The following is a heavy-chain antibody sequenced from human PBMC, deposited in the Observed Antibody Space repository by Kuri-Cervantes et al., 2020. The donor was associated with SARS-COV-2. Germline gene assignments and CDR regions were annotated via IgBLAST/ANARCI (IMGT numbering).Heavy chain of an antibody. CDR1: GGSISSGGYY. CDR3: ARHDY. CDR2: IYYDGRT. V-gene: IGHV4-39*01. J-gene: IGHJ4*02. Sequence: ESLKISCTVSGGSISSGGYYWGWIRQPPGKGLEFIGTIYYDGRTYHNTSLKSRVTISVDTSKNQFSLKLSSVTAADTAVYYCARHDYWGQGTLVTVSS.